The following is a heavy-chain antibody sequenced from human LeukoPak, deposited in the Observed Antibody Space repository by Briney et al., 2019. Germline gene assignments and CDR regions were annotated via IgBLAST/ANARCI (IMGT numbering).Heavy chain of an antibody. CDR3: ARATGGTRYSHYMDV. D-gene: IGHD2-21*01. CDR1: GYTFTDYY. J-gene: IGHJ6*03. V-gene: IGHV1-2*02. Sequence: ASVKVSCKASGYTFTDYYIHWMRRAPGQGLEWVAWINPHTGGTNYAQSFQGRVTLTRDTSITTAYLEVRSLRSDDTAIYYCARATGGTRYSHYMDVWAKGTTVTVSS. CDR2: INPHTGGT.